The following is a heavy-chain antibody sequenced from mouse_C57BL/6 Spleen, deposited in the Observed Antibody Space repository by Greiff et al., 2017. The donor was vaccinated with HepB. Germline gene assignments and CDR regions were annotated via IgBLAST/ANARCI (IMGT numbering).Heavy chain of an antibody. CDR3: ARRGAYYYGSSYQVYYFDY. D-gene: IGHD1-1*01. CDR2: IYWDDDK. V-gene: IGHV8-12*01. J-gene: IGHJ2*01. CDR1: GFSLSTSGMG. Sequence: QVTLKVSGPGILQSSQTLSLTCSFSGFSLSTSGMGVSWIRQPSGKGLEWLAHIYWDDDKRYNPSLKSRLTISKDTSRNQVFLKITSVDTADTATYYCARRGAYYYGSSYQVYYFDYWGQGTTLTVSS.